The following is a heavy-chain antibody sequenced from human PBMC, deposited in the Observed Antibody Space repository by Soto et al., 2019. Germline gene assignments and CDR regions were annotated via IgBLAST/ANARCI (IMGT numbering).Heavy chain of an antibody. V-gene: IGHV6-1*01. D-gene: IGHD1-26*01. CDR1: GDRLFSNSAA. CDR2: TYYRSKWYN. Sequence: PSQTLSLTCAISGDRLFSNSAAWNCIRQSPSRGLEWLGRTYYRSKWYNDYAVSVRGRISINPDTPKNQFSLQLNSVTPEDTAVYYCVRESYXAFNFYGMDVWGQGTTVTVSS. J-gene: IGHJ6*02. CDR3: VRESYXAFNFYGMDV.